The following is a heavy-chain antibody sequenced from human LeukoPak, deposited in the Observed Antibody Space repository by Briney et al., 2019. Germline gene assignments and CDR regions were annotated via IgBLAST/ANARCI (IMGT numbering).Heavy chain of an antibody. CDR3: ARAPWIQLWLRGYYYMDV. V-gene: IGHV3-7*01. Sequence: PGGSLRLSCAASGFTFSSYWMSWVRQAPGKGLEWVANIKQDGSEKYYVDSVKGRFTISRDNAKNSLYLQMNSLRAEDTAVYYCARAPWIQLWLRGYYYMDVWGKGTTVTVSS. CDR2: IKQDGSEK. J-gene: IGHJ6*03. D-gene: IGHD5-18*01. CDR1: GFTFSSYW.